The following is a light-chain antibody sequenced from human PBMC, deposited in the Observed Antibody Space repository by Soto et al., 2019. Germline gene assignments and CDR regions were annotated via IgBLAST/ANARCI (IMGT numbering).Light chain of an antibody. CDR1: SSEIGNYDF. Sequence: QSVLTQPASVSGSPGQSITIYCTGTSSEIGNYDFVSWYQQVPGTAPKAMIYEVSSRPSGVSNRFSGSKSGNTASLTISGLQAEDEAYYYCSSYTASTSFIRFGGGTKVTVL. CDR2: EVS. J-gene: IGLJ2*01. V-gene: IGLV2-14*01. CDR3: SSYTASTSFIR.